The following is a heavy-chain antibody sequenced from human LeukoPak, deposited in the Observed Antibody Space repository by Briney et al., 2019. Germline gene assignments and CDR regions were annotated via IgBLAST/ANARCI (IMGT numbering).Heavy chain of an antibody. CDR2: IYNREST. Sequence: ETLSLTCTVSGDYMNTYYWNWIRPPPGKGLEWIGYIYNRESTNYNPSLKSRVTISIDTSKNHFSLKLISVTPADTAVYYCARRSWYFDYWGQGTLVTVSS. V-gene: IGHV4-59*01. D-gene: IGHD2-15*01. CDR1: GDYMNTYY. J-gene: IGHJ4*02. CDR3: ARRSWYFDY.